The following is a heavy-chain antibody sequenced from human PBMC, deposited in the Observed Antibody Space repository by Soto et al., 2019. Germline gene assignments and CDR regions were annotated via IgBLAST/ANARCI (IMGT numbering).Heavy chain of an antibody. D-gene: IGHD6-19*01. CDR3: ARGQRRGGSSGWSL. V-gene: IGHV4-34*02. CDR2: INHSGGT. J-gene: IGHJ4*02. CDR1: GESFSGYGGPFSGYY. Sequence: QVQLQQWGAGQLKPSETLSLTCAVHGESFSGYGGPFSGYYWSGIRQTPGKGREWIGEINHSGGTNYKPSLKGRVTLSVDTSKNRFSMNPTSVTAAATAVYYCARGQRRGGSSGWSLWGQGTLVTVSS.